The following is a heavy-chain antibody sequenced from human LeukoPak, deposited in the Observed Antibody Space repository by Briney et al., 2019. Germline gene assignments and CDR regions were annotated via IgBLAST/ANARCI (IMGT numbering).Heavy chain of an antibody. D-gene: IGHD3-10*01. Sequence: SETLSLTCAVYGGSFSGYYWSWIRQPPGKGLEWIGEINHSASTNYNPSLKSRVTISVDTSKNQFSLKLSSVTAADTAVYYCARGRYYYGSGSSVRYFDYWGQGTLVTVSS. J-gene: IGHJ4*02. CDR1: GGSFSGYY. V-gene: IGHV4-34*01. CDR3: ARGRYYYGSGSSVRYFDY. CDR2: INHSAST.